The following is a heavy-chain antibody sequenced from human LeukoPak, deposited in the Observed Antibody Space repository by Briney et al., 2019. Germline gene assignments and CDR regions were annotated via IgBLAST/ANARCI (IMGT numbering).Heavy chain of an antibody. Sequence: SETLSLTCTVSGGSISSYYWSWIRQPPGKGLEWIGYIYYSGSTNYNPSLKSRVTISVDTSKNQFSLKLSSVTAADTAVYYCARDNQLDTYYYYGMDVWGQGTTVTASS. CDR3: ARDNQLDTYYYYGMDV. D-gene: IGHD6-13*01. V-gene: IGHV4-59*01. J-gene: IGHJ6*02. CDR2: IYYSGST. CDR1: GGSISSYY.